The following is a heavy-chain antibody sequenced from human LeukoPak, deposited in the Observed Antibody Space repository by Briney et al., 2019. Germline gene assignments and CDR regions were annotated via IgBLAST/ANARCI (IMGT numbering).Heavy chain of an antibody. CDR3: ARGLSRTPPGGY. V-gene: IGHV4-34*01. J-gene: IGHJ4*02. CDR2: INHSGST. CDR1: RGSFSGYY. Sequence: SETLSPTCAVYRGSFSGYYWSWIRQPPGKGLEWIGEINHSGSTNYNPSLKSRVTISVDTSKNQFSLKLSSVTAADTAVYYCARGLSRTPPGGYWGQGTLVTVSS. D-gene: IGHD2-2*01.